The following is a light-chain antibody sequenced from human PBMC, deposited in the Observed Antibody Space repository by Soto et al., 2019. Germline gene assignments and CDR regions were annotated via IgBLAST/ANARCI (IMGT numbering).Light chain of an antibody. CDR2: GAS. CDR3: QQYNNWPRT. V-gene: IGKV3-15*01. J-gene: IGKJ1*01. CDR1: QSVSSN. Sequence: EFVLTQSPGTLSLSPWERATLSCRASQSVSSNLAWYQQKPGQAPRLLIYGASTRATGIPARFSGSGSGTEFTLTISSLQSEDFAVYYCQQYNNWPRTFGQGTKVDIK.